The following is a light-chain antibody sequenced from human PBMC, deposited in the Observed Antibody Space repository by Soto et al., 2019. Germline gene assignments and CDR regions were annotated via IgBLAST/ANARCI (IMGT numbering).Light chain of an antibody. Sequence: QSALTQPASVSGSPGQSITISCIGTSSDVGTYNSVSWYQQHPGKAPEIMIYEVTHRPSGVSDRFSGSKSGNTASLTISGLQTGDEADYYCSSYTSSSTYVFGTGTKLTVL. CDR2: EVT. CDR3: SSYTSSSTYV. J-gene: IGLJ1*01. CDR1: SSDVGTYNS. V-gene: IGLV2-14*01.